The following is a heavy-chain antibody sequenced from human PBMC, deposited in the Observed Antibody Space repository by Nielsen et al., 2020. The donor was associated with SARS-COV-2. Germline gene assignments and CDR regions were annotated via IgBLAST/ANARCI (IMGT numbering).Heavy chain of an antibody. D-gene: IGHD6-19*01. CDR3: APANVAVTGKEGALDY. Sequence: GESLKISCAASGFTFSSYAMSWVRQAPGKGLEWVSAISGSGGSTYYADSVKGRFTISRDNSKNTLYLQMNSLRTEDTAVYYCAPANVAVTGKEGALDYWGQGTLVTVSS. CDR1: GFTFSSYA. CDR2: ISGSGGST. J-gene: IGHJ4*02. V-gene: IGHV3-23*01.